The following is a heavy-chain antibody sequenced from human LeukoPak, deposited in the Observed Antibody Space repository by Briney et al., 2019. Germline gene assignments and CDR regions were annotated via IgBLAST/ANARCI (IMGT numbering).Heavy chain of an antibody. CDR2: INPSGGST. Sequence: ASVKVSCKASGGTFSSYAISWVRQAPGQGLEWMGVINPSGGSTSYAQKFQGRVTMTRDTSTSTVYMELSSLRSEDTAVYYCARGGEYISSFDYWGQGTLVIVSS. V-gene: IGHV1-46*01. CDR3: ARGGEYISSFDY. D-gene: IGHD3-3*02. CDR1: GGTFSSYA. J-gene: IGHJ4*02.